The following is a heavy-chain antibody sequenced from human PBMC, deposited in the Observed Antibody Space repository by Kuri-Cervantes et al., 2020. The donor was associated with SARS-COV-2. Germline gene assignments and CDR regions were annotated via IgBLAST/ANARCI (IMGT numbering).Heavy chain of an antibody. CDR1: GFTVSSNY. D-gene: IGHD2-2*02. J-gene: IGHJ6*02. V-gene: IGHV3-66*01. CDR2: IYSGGST. Sequence: GGSLRLSCAASGFTVSSNYMSWVRQAPGKGLEWVSVIYSGGSTYYADSVKGRFTISRDNSKNTLYLQMNSLRAEDTAVYYCARDKSLPAAIYVNYYYYGMDVWGQGTTVTVSS. CDR3: ARDKSLPAAIYVNYYYYGMDV.